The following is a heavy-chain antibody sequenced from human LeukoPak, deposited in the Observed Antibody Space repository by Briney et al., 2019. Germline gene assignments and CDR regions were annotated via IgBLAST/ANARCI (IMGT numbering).Heavy chain of an antibody. D-gene: IGHD1-26*01. V-gene: IGHV5-51*06. CDR3: VRLKQGLGRIDL. Sequence: GESLRISCKGSGYSFSNYWIGWVRQMPGKGLEWMGGVYPDDSDTTYSASFQGQLTISADKSISSAYLQWSDLKASDTAIYYCVRLKQGLGRIDLWGQGALVTVSS. J-gene: IGHJ5*02. CDR1: GYSFSNYW. CDR2: VYPDDSDT.